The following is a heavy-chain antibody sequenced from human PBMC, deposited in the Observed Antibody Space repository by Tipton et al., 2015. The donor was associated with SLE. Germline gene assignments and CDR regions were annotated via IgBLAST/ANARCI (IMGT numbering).Heavy chain of an antibody. CDR1: GGSFTDYY. V-gene: IGHV4-34*01. CDR3: ARGLPRVAAAGTAYYFDY. D-gene: IGHD6-13*01. CDR2: IYYSGST. Sequence: TLSLTCAVYGGSFTDYYCTWIRQPPGKGLEWIGSIYYSGSTYYNPSLKSRVTISVDTSKNQFSLKLSSVTAADTAVYYCARGLPRVAAAGTAYYFDYWGQGTQVTVSS. J-gene: IGHJ4*02.